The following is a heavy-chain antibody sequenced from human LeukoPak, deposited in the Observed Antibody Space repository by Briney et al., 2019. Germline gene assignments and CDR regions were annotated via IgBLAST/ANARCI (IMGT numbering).Heavy chain of an antibody. J-gene: IGHJ4*02. CDR2: ISSSGSTI. CDR3: ARDCTNGVCWDY. V-gene: IGHV3-48*03. CDR1: GFTFSSYE. Sequence: PGGSLRLSCAAPGFTFSSYEMNWVRQAPGKGLEWVSYISSSGSTIYYADSVKGRFTISRDNAKNSLYLQMNSLRAEDTAVYYCARDCTNGVCWDYWGQGTLVTVSS. D-gene: IGHD2-8*01.